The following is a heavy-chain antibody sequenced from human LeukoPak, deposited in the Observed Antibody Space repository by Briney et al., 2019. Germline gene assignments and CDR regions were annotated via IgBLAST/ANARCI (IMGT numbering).Heavy chain of an antibody. CDR2: IKQDGSEQ. V-gene: IGHV3-7*01. D-gene: IGHD3-22*01. CDR3: AKNDGSTAWLSQAVDY. J-gene: IGHJ4*02. CDR1: GFTFSHYY. Sequence: GGSLRLSCAASGFTFSHYYMSWVRQAPGKGLEWVANIKQDGSEQFYLDSVKGRFTISRDNAKNALYLQMNSLRAEDTAVYYCAKNDGSTAWLSQAVDYWGQGTLVTVSS.